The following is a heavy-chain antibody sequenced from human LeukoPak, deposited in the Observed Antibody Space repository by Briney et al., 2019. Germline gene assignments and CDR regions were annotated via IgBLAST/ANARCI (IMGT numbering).Heavy chain of an antibody. V-gene: IGHV1-8*01. J-gene: IGHJ6*03. CDR3: ARERGSSWSYYYYYYMDV. CDR2: MNPNSGNT. D-gene: IGHD6-13*01. Sequence: ASVKVSCKASGYTFTSYDINWVRQATGQGLEWMGWMNPNSGNTGYAQKFQGRVTMTRSTSISTAYMELSSLRSEDTAVYYCARERGSSWSYYYYYYMDVWGKGTTVTISS. CDR1: GYTFTSYD.